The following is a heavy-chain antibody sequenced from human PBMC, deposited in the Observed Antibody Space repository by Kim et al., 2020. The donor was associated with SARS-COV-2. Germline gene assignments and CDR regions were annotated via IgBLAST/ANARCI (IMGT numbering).Heavy chain of an antibody. D-gene: IGHD3-10*01. CDR3: VREKGYRGHFDY. CDR2: ISYDGRKT. Sequence: GGSLRLSCAASGFSFSNFNMHWVRQTPGKGLEWVTFISYDGRKTDYADSVKGRFTMSRDNADNTLYLQMNSLRPEDTAVYYCVREKGYRGHFDYWGQGTLVTVSS. CDR1: GFSFSNFN. V-gene: IGHV3-30*04. J-gene: IGHJ4*02.